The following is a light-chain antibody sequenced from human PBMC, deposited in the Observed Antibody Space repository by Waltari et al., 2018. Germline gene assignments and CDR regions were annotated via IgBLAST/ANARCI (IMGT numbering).Light chain of an antibody. Sequence: DIQRTQAPSSLSASVGDRVTMTCRAIQSINSHFNWFQQQPGKDPTLLIHTASSLQSGVPSRFSGIGSGTHFTLTITSLQPEDFATYFCQQSYITPYTFGQGTKLEIK. CDR3: QQSYITPYT. J-gene: IGKJ2*01. V-gene: IGKV1-39*01. CDR1: QSINSH. CDR2: TAS.